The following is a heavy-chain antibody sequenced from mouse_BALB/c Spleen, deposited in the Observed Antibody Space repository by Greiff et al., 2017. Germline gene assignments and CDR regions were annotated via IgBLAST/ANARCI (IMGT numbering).Heavy chain of an antibody. Sequence: VQLQQSGAELVKPGASVKLSCKASGYTFTSYYMYWVKQRPGQGLEWIGEINPSNGGTNFNEKFKSKATLTVDKSSSTAYMQLSSLTSEDSAVYYCTRVSYAMGYWGQGTSVTVSS. J-gene: IGHJ4*01. CDR3: TRVSYAMGY. V-gene: IGHV1S81*02. CDR2: INPSNGGT. CDR1: GYTFTSYY.